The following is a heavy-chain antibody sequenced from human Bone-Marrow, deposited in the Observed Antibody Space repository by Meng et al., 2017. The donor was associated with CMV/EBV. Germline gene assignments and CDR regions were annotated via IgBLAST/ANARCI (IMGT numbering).Heavy chain of an antibody. Sequence: SVMVSCKASGGTFSSYAISWVRQAPGQGLEWIGGIIPIFGTANYAQKFQGRVTITTDESTSTAYMELSSLRSEDTAVYYCARVIPRDPYYFDYWGQGTLVTVSS. CDR1: GGTFSSYA. CDR2: IIPIFGTA. CDR3: ARVIPRDPYYFDY. V-gene: IGHV1-69*05. J-gene: IGHJ4*02.